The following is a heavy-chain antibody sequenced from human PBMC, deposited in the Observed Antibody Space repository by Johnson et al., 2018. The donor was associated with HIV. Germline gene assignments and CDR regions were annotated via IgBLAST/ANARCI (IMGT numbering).Heavy chain of an antibody. J-gene: IGHJ3*02. CDR3: ASGIAVAGTLLDAFDI. CDR2: INWNGGST. CDR1: GFTFDDYA. Sequence: EVQLLESGGGLVQPGRSLRLSCAASGFTFDDYAMHWVRQAPGKGLEWVSGINWNGGSTGYADSVKGRFTISRDNSKNTLYLQMNSLRAEDTAVYYCASGIAVAGTLLDAFDIWGQGTMVTVSS. V-gene: IGHV3-9*01. D-gene: IGHD6-19*01.